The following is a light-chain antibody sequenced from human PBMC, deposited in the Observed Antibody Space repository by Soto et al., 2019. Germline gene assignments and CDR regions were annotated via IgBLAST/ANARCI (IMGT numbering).Light chain of an antibody. CDR2: AAS. J-gene: IGKJ5*01. Sequence: DIQMTQSPSSLSASVGARVTINCRASQGISSYLAWYQQKPGKAPKLLIYAASTLQSGVPSRFSGSGSGTEFTLTISSLQPEDVATYYCQQLNSYPLTLGQGTRLEIK. CDR1: QGISSY. V-gene: IGKV1-9*01. CDR3: QQLNSYPLT.